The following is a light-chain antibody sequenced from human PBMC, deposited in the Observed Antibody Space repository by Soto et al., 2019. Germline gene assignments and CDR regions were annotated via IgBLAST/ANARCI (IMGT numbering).Light chain of an antibody. J-gene: IGKJ1*01. V-gene: IGKV3-11*01. CDR2: DAS. CDR3: QQRSNWPPGT. Sequence: EIVLTQSPGTLSRPAGERATLSFRAIQSVSNNYLAWYQQKPGQAPRLLIYDASTRATGIPARFSGSGSGTDFTLTISSLEPEDFAVYYCQQRSNWPPGTFGQGTKVDIK. CDR1: QSVSNNY.